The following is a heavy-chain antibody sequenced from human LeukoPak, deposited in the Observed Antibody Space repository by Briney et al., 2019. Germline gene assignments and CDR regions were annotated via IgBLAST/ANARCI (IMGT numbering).Heavy chain of an antibody. Sequence: GGSLRLSCAASGFTFSSNAMSWVRQAPGKGLEWVSSSGRHTHYADSVKGRFTVSRDDSKNTLYLQMNSLRAEDTAVYYCAKDGGLWVSAHWGDSWGRGTLVTVSS. J-gene: IGHJ4*02. CDR3: AKDGGLWVSAHWGDS. V-gene: IGHV3-23*01. D-gene: IGHD7-27*01. CDR1: GFTFSSNA. CDR2: SGRHT.